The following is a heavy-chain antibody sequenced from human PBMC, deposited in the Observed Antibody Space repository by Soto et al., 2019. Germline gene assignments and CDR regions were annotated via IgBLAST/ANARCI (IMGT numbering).Heavy chain of an antibody. J-gene: IGHJ3*01. CDR2: LYDVDGS. D-gene: IGHD1-1*01. CDR1: GLTVSGKKY. V-gene: IGHV3-53*01. CDR3: ASWHEREHAYDV. Sequence: ESGGGLNQPGESLRLSCAAFGLTVSGKKYVAWVRQAPGKGLEWVSALYDVDGSFYADSVKGRFTTSSDSSKTTVYLQMNGLRPDDTAVYYCASWHEREHAYDVWGQGTTVTVSS.